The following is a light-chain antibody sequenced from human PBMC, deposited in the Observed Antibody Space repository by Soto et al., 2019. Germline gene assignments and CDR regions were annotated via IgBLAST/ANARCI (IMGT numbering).Light chain of an antibody. CDR2: GAS. V-gene: IGKV3-20*01. J-gene: IGKJ1*01. CDR1: QSVSSSY. CDR3: QQYGSSPGT. Sequence: EIVLTQSPGTLSLSPGEIATLSCRASQSVSSSYLAWYQQKPGQAPRLLIYGASSRATGIPDRFSGSGSGTDFTLTISRLEPEDFAVYYCQQYGSSPGTFGHGTKVEIK.